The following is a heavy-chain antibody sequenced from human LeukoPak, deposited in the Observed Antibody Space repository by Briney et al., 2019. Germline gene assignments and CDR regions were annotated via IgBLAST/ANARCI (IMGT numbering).Heavy chain of an antibody. V-gene: IGHV7-4-1*02. CDR3: ARDYTVAIGTTTYFQH. CDR1: GYIFSIYA. CDR2: INPNTGNP. Sequence: APVKVSCKASGYIFSIYAMIWVRQAPGQGLELMGWINPNTGNPTYAQGFTGRFVFSLDTSVSAAYLQISSLKPEDTAVYYCARDYTVAIGTTTYFQHWGQGTLVTVSS. D-gene: IGHD1-7*01. J-gene: IGHJ1*01.